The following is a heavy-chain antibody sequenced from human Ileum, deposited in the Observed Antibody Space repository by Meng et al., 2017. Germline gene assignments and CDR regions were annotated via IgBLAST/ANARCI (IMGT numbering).Heavy chain of an antibody. D-gene: IGHD5/OR15-5a*01. CDR2: ISDSGRT. CDR3: AEDYEYSVMSG. Sequence: GQLVGCGGGLVQPGGSLRLSCAASGFTFSSYAMSWVRQAPGKGLEWVAGISDSGRTYYADSMKGRFTVSRDNSKNTLYLQINSLRDEDTAVYYCAEDYEYSVMSGWGQGTLVTVSS. J-gene: IGHJ4*02. CDR1: GFTFSSYA. V-gene: IGHV3-23*04.